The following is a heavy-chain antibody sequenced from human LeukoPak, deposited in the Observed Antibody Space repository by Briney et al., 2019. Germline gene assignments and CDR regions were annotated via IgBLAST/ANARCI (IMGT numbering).Heavy chain of an antibody. Sequence: PGGALRLSCAASGFTFSDYYMSWIRQAPGKGLEWVSYISSSGSTIYYADSVKGRFTISRDNAKNSLYLQMNSLRAEDTAVYYCARDRRHLRGYFDLWGRGTLVTVSS. V-gene: IGHV3-11*01. CDR2: ISSSGSTI. J-gene: IGHJ2*01. CDR1: GFTFSDYY. CDR3: ARDRRHLRGYFDL.